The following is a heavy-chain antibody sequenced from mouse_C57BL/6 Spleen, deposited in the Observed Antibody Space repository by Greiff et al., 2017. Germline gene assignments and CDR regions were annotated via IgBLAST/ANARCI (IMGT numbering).Heavy chain of an antibody. CDR1: GFSLTSYG. Sequence: QVQLQQSGPGLVQPSQSLSITCTVSGFSLTSYGVHWVRQSPGKGLEWLGVIWSGRSTDYNAAFISRLSISKDNSKRQAVFKMNSLQASDTAIYYCARKDFDYWGQGTTLTVSS. V-gene: IGHV2-2*02. J-gene: IGHJ2*01. CDR2: IWSGRST. CDR3: ARKDFDY.